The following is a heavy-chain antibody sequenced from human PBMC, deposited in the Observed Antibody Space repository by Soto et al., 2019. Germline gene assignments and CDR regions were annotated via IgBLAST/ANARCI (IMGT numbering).Heavy chain of an antibody. J-gene: IGHJ5*01. Sequence: DVQLVESGGGSVPPGGSLRLSCATSGFTFSDADMNWVRQAPGKGLEWVSFISSSSATIYYADAVKGRFTISRDNDANSLYLRMNILSPADTAVYYCVKSYSPDSWGPGTLVTVSS. CDR3: VKSYSPDS. D-gene: IGHD2-15*01. V-gene: IGHV3-48*01. CDR2: ISSSSATI. CDR1: GFTFSDAD.